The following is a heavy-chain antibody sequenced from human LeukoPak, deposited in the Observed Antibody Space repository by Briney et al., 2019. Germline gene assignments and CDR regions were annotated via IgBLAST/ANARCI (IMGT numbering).Heavy chain of an antibody. J-gene: IGHJ4*02. D-gene: IGHD2-15*01. Sequence: SETLSLTCAVYGGSFSGYYCSWIRQPPGKGLEWIGEINHSGSTNYNPSLKSRVTISVDTSKNQFSLKLSSVTAADTAVYYCARGVELGYCSGGSCSNDYWGQGTLVTVSS. V-gene: IGHV4-34*01. CDR2: INHSGST. CDR1: GGSFSGYY. CDR3: ARGVELGYCSGGSCSNDY.